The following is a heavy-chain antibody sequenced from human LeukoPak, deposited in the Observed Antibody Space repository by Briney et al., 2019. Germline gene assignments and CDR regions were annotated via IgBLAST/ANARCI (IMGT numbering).Heavy chain of an antibody. Sequence: SETLSLTCTVSGGSISSYYWSWIRQPPGKGLEWIGYIYYSGSTNYNPSLKSRVTISVDTSKNQFSLKLSSVTAADTAVYYCASPGHSSAGYFQHWGQGTLVTVSS. J-gene: IGHJ1*01. CDR3: ASPGHSSAGYFQH. V-gene: IGHV4-59*08. CDR2: IYYSGST. CDR1: GGSISSYY.